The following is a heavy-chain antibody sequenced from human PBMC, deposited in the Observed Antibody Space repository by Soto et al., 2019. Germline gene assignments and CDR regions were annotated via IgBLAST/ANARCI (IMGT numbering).Heavy chain of an antibody. V-gene: IGHV1-69*13. Sequence: RPPVKVSCKASGGTFSSYAISWVRQAPGQGLEWMGGIIPIFGTANYAQKFQGRVTITADESTSPAYMELSSLRSEDTAVYYCASERAVTGALNYFDSWGQGTQVTVSS. CDR2: IIPIFGTA. D-gene: IGHD4-4*01. J-gene: IGHJ4*02. CDR1: GGTFSSYA. CDR3: ASERAVTGALNYFDS.